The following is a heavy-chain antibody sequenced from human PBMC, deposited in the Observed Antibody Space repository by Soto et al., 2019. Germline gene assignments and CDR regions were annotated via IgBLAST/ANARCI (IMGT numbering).Heavy chain of an antibody. CDR3: ARLYPYSSGFRDFDI. V-gene: IGHV4-59*08. J-gene: IGHJ3*02. CDR1: GGSISSYD. CDR2: IYYSGST. Sequence: SETLSLTCTVSGGSISSYDWSWIRQPPGKGLEWIGYIYYSGSTNYNPSLKSRVTISVDTSKNQFSLKLSSVTAADTAVYYCARLYPYSSGFRDFDIWGQGTMVT. D-gene: IGHD6-19*01.